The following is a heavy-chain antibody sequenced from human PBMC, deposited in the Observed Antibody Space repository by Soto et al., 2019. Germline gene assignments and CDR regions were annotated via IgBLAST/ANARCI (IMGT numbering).Heavy chain of an antibody. Sequence: GGSLRLSCAASGFTFSSYWMHWVRQAPGKGLMWVSRINSDGSTTNYADSVKGRYTISRDNAKNTLFLQMNSLRAEDTAVYYCARDDYGDSGGLDWGQGTLVTVSS. V-gene: IGHV3-74*01. J-gene: IGHJ4*02. CDR2: INSDGSTT. D-gene: IGHD4-17*01. CDR1: GFTFSSYW. CDR3: ARDDYGDSGGLD.